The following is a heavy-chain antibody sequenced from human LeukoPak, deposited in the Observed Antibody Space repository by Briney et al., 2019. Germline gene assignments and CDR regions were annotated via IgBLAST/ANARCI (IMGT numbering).Heavy chain of an antibody. CDR2: ITSSGTTV. J-gene: IGHJ3*02. CDR3: AREGQGYYDVFDN. D-gene: IGHD3-22*01. Sequence: GGSLRLSCAASGFTFSNYEMNWVRQAPGKGLEWVSYITSSGTTVYYAESVKGRFTISRDNAKNSLYLQTNSLRAEDTAVYYCAREGQGYYDVFDNWGQGTMVTVSS. V-gene: IGHV3-48*03. CDR1: GFTFSNYE.